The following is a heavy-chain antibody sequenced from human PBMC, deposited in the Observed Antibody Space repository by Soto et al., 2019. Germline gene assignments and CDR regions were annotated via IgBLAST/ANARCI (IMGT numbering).Heavy chain of an antibody. J-gene: IGHJ4*02. V-gene: IGHV1-69*08. CDR1: GGTFSSYT. CDR2: ITPILGIA. CDR3: AREPYDIVTGYYDDY. D-gene: IGHD3-9*01. Sequence: QVQLVQSGAEVKKPGSSVKVSCKASGGTFSSYTISWVRQAPGQGLEWMGRITPILGIANYALKFQGRVTITADKSTRTAYMELSSLRSEDTAVYYCAREPYDIVTGYYDDYWGQGTLVTVSS.